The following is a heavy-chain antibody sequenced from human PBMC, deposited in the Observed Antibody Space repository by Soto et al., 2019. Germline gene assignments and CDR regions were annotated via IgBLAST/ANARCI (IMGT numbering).Heavy chain of an antibody. V-gene: IGHV3-33*01. CDR2: IWYDGSNK. CDR3: ARVTFTFGGPDWFDP. CDR1: GCTFSNHG. D-gene: IGHD3-16*01. J-gene: IGHJ5*02. Sequence: GRPLRLSWAASGCTFSNHGMRWISQAQGKGLEWVAVIWYDGSNKYYADSVKGRFTISRDNSKNTLYLQMNSLRAEDTAVYYCARVTFTFGGPDWFDPWGQGTLVTVSS.